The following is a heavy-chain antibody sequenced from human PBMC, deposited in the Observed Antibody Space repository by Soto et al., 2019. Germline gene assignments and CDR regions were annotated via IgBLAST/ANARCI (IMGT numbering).Heavy chain of an antibody. CDR3: TSHDATEQNFVQY. V-gene: IGHV3-15*07. CDR2: IKSKAYGGTA. D-gene: IGHD1-1*01. Sequence: EVQLVESGGGLVKPGVSLRLSCAASGFTFSDAWMNWARQAPGKGLEWVGRIKSKAYGGTADYSAPVRGRFPISRDDSTATMYLQMNSLETEDTGVYYCTSHDATEQNFVQYWGQGTLVTVSS. CDR1: GFTFSDAW. J-gene: IGHJ4*02.